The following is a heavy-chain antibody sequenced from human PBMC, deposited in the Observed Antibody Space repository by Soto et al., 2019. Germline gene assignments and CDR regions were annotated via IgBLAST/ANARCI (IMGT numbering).Heavy chain of an antibody. CDR1: GFTFSSYS. CDR3: ARGLVNWNDLIN. Sequence: VQLVESGGGLVKPGGSLILSCAASGFTFSSYSMNWVRQAPGKGLEWIGRIYTSGSTNYNPSLKSRVTMSVDTSKNQFSLKLSSVTAADTAVYYCARGLVNWNDLINWRQGTLLTVSS. J-gene: IGHJ4*02. V-gene: IGHV4-4*07. D-gene: IGHD1-20*01. CDR2: IYTSGST.